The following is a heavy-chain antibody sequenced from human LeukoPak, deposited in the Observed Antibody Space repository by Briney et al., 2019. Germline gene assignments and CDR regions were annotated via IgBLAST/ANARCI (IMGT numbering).Heavy chain of an antibody. V-gene: IGHV3-7*01. CDR3: ARVRGGYCSSTSCSHGMDY. Sequence: GGSLRLSCAASGFTFSSYWMSWVRQAPGKGLEWVANIKQDGSEKDYVDSVKGRFTISRDNAKNSLYLQMNSLRAEDTAVYYCARVRGGYCSSTSCSHGMDYWGQGTLVTVSS. J-gene: IGHJ4*02. CDR2: IKQDGSEK. D-gene: IGHD2-2*01. CDR1: GFTFSSYW.